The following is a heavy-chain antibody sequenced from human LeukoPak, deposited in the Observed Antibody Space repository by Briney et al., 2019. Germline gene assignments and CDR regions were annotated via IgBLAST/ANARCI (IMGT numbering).Heavy chain of an antibody. CDR1: GLTFTSSA. CDR3: AAVSVVVVPAARDQDYFDY. V-gene: IGHV1-58*02. CDR2: IVVGSGNT. J-gene: IGHJ4*02. Sequence: SVKVSCKASGLTFTSSAMQWVRQARGQRLEWIGWIVVGSGNTNYAQKFQERVTITRDMSTSTAYMELSSLRSEDTAVYYCAAVSVVVVPAARDQDYFDYWGQGTLVTVSS. D-gene: IGHD2-2*01.